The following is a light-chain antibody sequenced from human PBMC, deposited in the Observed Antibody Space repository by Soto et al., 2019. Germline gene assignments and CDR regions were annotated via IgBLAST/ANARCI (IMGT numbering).Light chain of an antibody. CDR3: QQFDSSLLT. CDR1: QSVSSN. CDR2: GAS. V-gene: IGKV3-15*01. J-gene: IGKJ4*01. Sequence: EIMMTQSPATLSVSPGARATLSCRASQSVSSNFAWFQQKPGQAPRLLIYGASTRATGIPARFSGSGSGTDFTLTINGLEPEDFAVYYCQQFDSSLLTFGGGTKVDIK.